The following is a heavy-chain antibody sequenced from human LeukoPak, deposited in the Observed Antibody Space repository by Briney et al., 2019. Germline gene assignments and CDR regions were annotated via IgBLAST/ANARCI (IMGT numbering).Heavy chain of an antibody. J-gene: IGHJ5*02. CDR3: AREGAYCSSTSCHIQNWFDP. Sequence: SVKVSCKASGGTFSSYAISWVRQAPGQGLEWMGGIIPIFGTANYAQKFQGRVTMTTDTSTSTAYMELRSLRSDDTAVYYCAREGAYCSSTSCHIQNWFDPWGQGTLVTVSS. V-gene: IGHV1-69*05. D-gene: IGHD2-2*01. CDR2: IIPIFGTA. CDR1: GGTFSSYA.